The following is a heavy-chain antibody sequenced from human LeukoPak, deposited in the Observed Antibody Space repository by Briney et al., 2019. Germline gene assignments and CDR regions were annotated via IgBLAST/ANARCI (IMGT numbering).Heavy chain of an antibody. CDR1: GGTFSSYA. D-gene: IGHD3-22*01. Sequence: ASVKVSCKASGGTFSSYAISWVRQAPGQGLEWMGRINPNSGGTNYAQKFQGRVTMTRDTSISTAYMELSRLRSDDTAVYYCASWDSSGYYYLDAFDTWGQGTMVTVSS. CDR2: INPNSGGT. CDR3: ASWDSSGYYYLDAFDT. J-gene: IGHJ3*02. V-gene: IGHV1-2*06.